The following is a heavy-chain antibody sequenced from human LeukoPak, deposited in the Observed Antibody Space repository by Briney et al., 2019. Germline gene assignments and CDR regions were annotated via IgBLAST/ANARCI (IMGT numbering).Heavy chain of an antibody. Sequence: GGSLRLSCAASGFTFSHYWMSWVRQAPGKGLEWVANIKQDGSEKYYVDSVKGRFTISKDNAKNSPYLQMNSLRAEDTAVYYCVRDFSRTRLERPFDYWGQGTLVTVSS. D-gene: IGHD1-1*01. V-gene: IGHV3-7*01. CDR1: GFTFSHYW. J-gene: IGHJ4*02. CDR2: IKQDGSEK. CDR3: VRDFSRTRLERPFDY.